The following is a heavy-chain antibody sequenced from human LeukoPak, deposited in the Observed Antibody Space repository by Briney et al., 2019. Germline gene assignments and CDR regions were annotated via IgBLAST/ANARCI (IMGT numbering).Heavy chain of an antibody. J-gene: IGHJ6*03. V-gene: IGHV1-18*01. CDR3: ARTEYSSSRYYYYYYMDV. Sequence: ASVKVSCKASGYTYTSYGISWVRQAPGQGLEWMGWISAYNGNTNYAQKLQGRVTMTTDTSTSTAYMELRSLRSDDTAVYYCARTEYSSSRYYYYYYMDVWGKGTRSPSP. CDR1: GYTYTSYG. D-gene: IGHD6-13*01. CDR2: ISAYNGNT.